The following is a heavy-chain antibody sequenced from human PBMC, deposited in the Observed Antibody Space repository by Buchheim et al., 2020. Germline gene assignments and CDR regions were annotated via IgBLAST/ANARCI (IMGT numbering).Heavy chain of an antibody. CDR3: AKGSTTSYGMDV. J-gene: IGHJ6*02. CDR1: GFTFSSYG. Sequence: QVQLVESGGGVVQPGRSLRLSCAASGFTFSSYGMHWVRQAPGKGLEWVAVISYDGSNKYYADSVKGRFTISRDNSKNTPYLQMNSLRAEDTAVYYCAKGSTTSYGMDVWGQGTT. V-gene: IGHV3-30*18. CDR2: ISYDGSNK. D-gene: IGHD2-2*01.